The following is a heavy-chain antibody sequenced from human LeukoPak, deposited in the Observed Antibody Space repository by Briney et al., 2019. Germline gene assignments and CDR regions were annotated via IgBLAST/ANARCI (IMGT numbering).Heavy chain of an antibody. CDR1: CGSISNNDYF. Sequence: PSETLSLTCTVSCGSISNNDYFWGWIRQPPGKGLEWIGSMNYGGSTHDNPSLKSRVTISVDTSKNQVSLKLSSVTAADTAVYYCARRVPGRSGNWFDPWGQGTLVTVSS. V-gene: IGHV4-39*01. D-gene: IGHD2-2*01. CDR3: ARRVPGRSGNWFDP. CDR2: MNYGGST. J-gene: IGHJ5*02.